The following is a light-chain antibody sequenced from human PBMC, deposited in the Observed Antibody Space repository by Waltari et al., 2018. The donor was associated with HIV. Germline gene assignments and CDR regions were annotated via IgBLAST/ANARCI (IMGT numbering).Light chain of an antibody. J-gene: IGKJ2*01. CDR2: DAS. Sequence: DIQMTQSPSSLSASIGDRFTITCQASQDISDYLNWYQQKPGKAPKLLIYDASNLETGVPSRFSGSGSGTDFTFTISSLQPEDIATYYCQQYDKVPLYTFGQGTKLEIK. CDR3: QQYDKVPLYT. V-gene: IGKV1-33*01. CDR1: QDISDY.